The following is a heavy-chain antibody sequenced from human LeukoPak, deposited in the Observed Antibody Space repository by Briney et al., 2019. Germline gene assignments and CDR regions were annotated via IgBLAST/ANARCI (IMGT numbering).Heavy chain of an antibody. CDR3: AASGYDYYFDY. J-gene: IGHJ4*02. D-gene: IGHD5-12*01. CDR1: GGTLSSYA. CDR2: IIPIFGTA. V-gene: IGHV1-69*05. Sequence: SVKVSCKASGGTLSSYAISWVRQAPGQGLEWMGGIIPIFGTANYAQKFQGRVTITTDESTSTAYMELSSLRSEDTAVYYCAASGYDYYFDYWGQGTLVTVSS.